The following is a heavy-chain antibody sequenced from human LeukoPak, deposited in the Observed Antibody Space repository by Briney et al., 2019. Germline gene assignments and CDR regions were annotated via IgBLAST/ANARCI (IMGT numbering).Heavy chain of an antibody. J-gene: IGHJ5*02. CDR3: AKGSYYYDIPNWFDP. V-gene: IGHV3-11*01. D-gene: IGHD3-22*01. Sequence: GGSLRLSCEVSGFTFSDYNMDWIRQAPGKGLEWVSYISSSGSTIYYADSVKGRFTISRDNSKNTLYLQMNSLRAEDTAVYYCAKGSYYYDIPNWFDPWGQGTLVTVSS. CDR2: ISSSGSTI. CDR1: GFTFSDYN.